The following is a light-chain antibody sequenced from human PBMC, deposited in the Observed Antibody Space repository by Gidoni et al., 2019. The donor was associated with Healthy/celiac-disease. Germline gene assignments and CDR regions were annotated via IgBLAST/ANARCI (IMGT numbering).Light chain of an antibody. V-gene: IGLV3-19*01. CDR2: GKN. Sequence: SSELTHDTAVSVALGQTVRITCQGDSLRSYYASWYQQKPGQAPVLVIYGKNNRPSGIPDRFSGSSSGNTASLTITGAQAEDEADYYCNSRDSSGNHVVFGGGTKLTVL. J-gene: IGLJ2*01. CDR3: NSRDSSGNHVV. CDR1: SLRSYY.